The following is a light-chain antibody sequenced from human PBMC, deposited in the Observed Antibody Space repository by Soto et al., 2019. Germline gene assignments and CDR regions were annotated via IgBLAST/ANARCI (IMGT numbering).Light chain of an antibody. V-gene: IGKV3D-20*02. CDR1: QSVSSSY. J-gene: IGKJ5*01. Sequence: SVLTQSPGTLSLSPGERATLSCRASQSVSSSYLAWYQQKPGQAPRLLISDASARATDIPARFSGSGSGTEFTLTISSLRSEDSAVYYCQQRSNWPSITFGQGTRLEIK. CDR2: DAS. CDR3: QQRSNWPSIT.